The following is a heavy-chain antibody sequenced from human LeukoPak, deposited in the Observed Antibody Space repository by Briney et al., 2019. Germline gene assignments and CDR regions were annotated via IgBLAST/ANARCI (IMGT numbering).Heavy chain of an antibody. V-gene: IGHV3-74*01. Sequence: GGSLRLSCAASGFTFSSYWMHWVRQAPGKGLVRVSRINIEGTSTYYADSVKGRFTVSRDNAKNTVYLQMNSLRAEDTAVYYCARDSYNNVDYWGQGTLVTVSS. D-gene: IGHD5-24*01. CDR1: GFTFSSYW. CDR3: ARDSYNNVDY. J-gene: IGHJ4*02. CDR2: INIEGTST.